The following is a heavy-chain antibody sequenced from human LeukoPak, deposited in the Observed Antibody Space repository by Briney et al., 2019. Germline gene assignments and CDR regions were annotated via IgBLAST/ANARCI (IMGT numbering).Heavy chain of an antibody. J-gene: IGHJ3*01. Sequence: GRSLRLSCAASGFTFHDYAMDWVRHAPGKGLEWVSSITLNSGKVGHAASVKGRFTIYRDNATNSLYLQINSLRDEDMALYYCAKARDYGDLVAFDVWGQGTMVTVSS. CDR2: ITLNSGKV. CDR1: GFTFHDYA. V-gene: IGHV3-9*03. D-gene: IGHD4-17*01. CDR3: AKARDYGDLVAFDV.